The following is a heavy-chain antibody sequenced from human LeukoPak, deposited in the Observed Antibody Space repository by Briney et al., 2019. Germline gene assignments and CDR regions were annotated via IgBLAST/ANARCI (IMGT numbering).Heavy chain of an antibody. CDR1: GGSISSYY. Sequence: PSETLSLTCTVSGGSISSYYWSWIRQPPGKGLEWIGYIYYSGSTNYNPSLKSRVTILVDTSKNQFSLKLSSVTAADTAVYYCARLGPYYYGSGSYYNWFDPWGQGTLVTVSS. CDR2: IYYSGST. D-gene: IGHD3-10*01. CDR3: ARLGPYYYGSGSYYNWFDP. V-gene: IGHV4-59*13. J-gene: IGHJ5*02.